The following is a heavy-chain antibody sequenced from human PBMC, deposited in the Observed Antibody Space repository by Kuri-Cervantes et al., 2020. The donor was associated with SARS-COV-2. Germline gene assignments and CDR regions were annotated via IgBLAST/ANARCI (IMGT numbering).Heavy chain of an antibody. D-gene: IGHD3-10*01. CDR1: GFTFSSYA. CDR2: IYSGGTT. Sequence: GESLKISCAASGFTFSSYAMSWVRQAPGKGLEWVSVIYSGGTTAYADSVKGRFTISRDNSNNTMYLQMNSLRVEDTAVYYWARGGGAARGWLDPWGHGTLVTVSS. CDR3: ARGGGAARGWLDP. V-gene: IGHV3-53*01. J-gene: IGHJ5*02.